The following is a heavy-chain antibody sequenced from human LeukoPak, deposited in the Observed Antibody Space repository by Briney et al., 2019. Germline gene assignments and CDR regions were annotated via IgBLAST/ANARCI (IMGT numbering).Heavy chain of an antibody. D-gene: IGHD3-9*01. J-gene: IGHJ4*02. Sequence: GASVKVSCKASGYTFTGYYMHWVRQAPGQGLEWMGWINPNSGGTNYAQKFQGRVTMTRDTSISTAYMELSRLRSDDTAVYYCARDPMPYYWLYPTVNYFDYWGQGTLVTVSS. CDR1: GYTFTGYY. CDR2: INPNSGGT. V-gene: IGHV1-2*02. CDR3: ARDPMPYYWLYPTVNYFDY.